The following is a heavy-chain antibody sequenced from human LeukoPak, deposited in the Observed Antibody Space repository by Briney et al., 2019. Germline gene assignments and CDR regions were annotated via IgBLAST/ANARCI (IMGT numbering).Heavy chain of an antibody. CDR3: AKDWGRYYYDSSGYNY. Sequence: GGSLRLSCAASGFTFSSYGMHWVRQAPGKGLEWVAVISYDGSNKYYADSVKGRFTISRDNSKSTLYLQMNSLRAEDTAVYYCAKDWGRYYYDSSGYNYWGQGTLVTVSS. CDR2: ISYDGSNK. J-gene: IGHJ4*02. D-gene: IGHD3-22*01. CDR1: GFTFSSYG. V-gene: IGHV3-30*18.